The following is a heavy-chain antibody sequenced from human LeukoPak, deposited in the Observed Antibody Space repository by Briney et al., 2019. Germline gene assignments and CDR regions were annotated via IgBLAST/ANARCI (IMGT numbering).Heavy chain of an antibody. CDR1: GFTFSGYA. D-gene: IGHD6-19*01. CDR2: ISGSGGST. J-gene: IGHJ4*02. V-gene: IGHV3-23*01. CDR3: AKVHRQWLHFDY. Sequence: GGSLRLSCAASGFTFSGYAMSWVRQAPGKGLEWVSAISGSGGSTYYADSVKGRFIISRDNSKNTLYLQMNSLRAEDTAVYYCAKVHRQWLHFDYWGQGTLVTVSS.